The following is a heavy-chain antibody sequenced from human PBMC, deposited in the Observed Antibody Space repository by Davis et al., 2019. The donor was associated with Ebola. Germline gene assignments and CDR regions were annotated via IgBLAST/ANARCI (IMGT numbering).Heavy chain of an antibody. V-gene: IGHV3-30*03. CDR2: ISYDGSNK. J-gene: IGHJ4*02. Sequence: GESLKISCAASGFTFSSYGMHWVRQAPGKGLEWVAVISYDGSNKYYADSVKGRFTISRDNSKNTLYLQMNSLRAEDTAVYYCARGNGQNYGSALDYWGQRTLVTVSS. CDR1: GFTFSSYG. CDR3: ARGNGQNYGSALDY. D-gene: IGHD3-10*01.